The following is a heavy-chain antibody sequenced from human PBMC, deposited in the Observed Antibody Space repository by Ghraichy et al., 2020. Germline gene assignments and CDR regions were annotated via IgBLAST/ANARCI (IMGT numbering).Heavy chain of an antibody. J-gene: IGHJ3*02. D-gene: IGHD1-26*01. CDR3: ARDRWEWELLYAFDI. CDR1: GFTFSSYS. CDR2: ISSSSSTI. Sequence: GESLNISCAASGFTFSSYSMNWVRQAPGKGLEWVSYISSSSSTIYYADSVKGRFTISRDNAKNSLYLQMNSLRDEDTAVYYCARDRWEWELLYAFDIWGQGTMVTVSS. V-gene: IGHV3-48*02.